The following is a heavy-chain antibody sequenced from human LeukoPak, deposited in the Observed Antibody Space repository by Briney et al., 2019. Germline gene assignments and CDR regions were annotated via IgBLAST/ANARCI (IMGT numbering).Heavy chain of an antibody. CDR2: IYYSGST. CDR3: ARRFLSCSGGSCYYNAFDI. Sequence: SETLSLTCTVSGGSISSYYRSWIRQPPGKGLEWIGSIYYSGSTNYNPSLKSGVTISVNTYKNQFSLKLSSVTAADTAVYYCARRFLSCSGGSCYYNAFDIWGQATMVTVSS. CDR1: GGSISSYY. D-gene: IGHD2-15*01. V-gene: IGHV4-59*08. J-gene: IGHJ3*02.